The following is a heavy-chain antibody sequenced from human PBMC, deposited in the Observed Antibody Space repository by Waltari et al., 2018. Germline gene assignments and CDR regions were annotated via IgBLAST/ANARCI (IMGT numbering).Heavy chain of an antibody. CDR1: GFTFDDYA. CDR3: ATQSWRLRMTTDRLGYYFDY. V-gene: IGHV3-9*01. CDR2: ISWNSGSI. D-gene: IGHD4-17*01. Sequence: EVQLVESGGGLVQPGRSLRLSCAASGFTFDDYAMHWVRQAPGKGLEWVSGISWNSGSIGYADSVKGRFTISRDNAKNSLYLQMNSLRAEDTALYYCATQSWRLRMTTDRLGYYFDYWGQGTLVTVSS. J-gene: IGHJ4*02.